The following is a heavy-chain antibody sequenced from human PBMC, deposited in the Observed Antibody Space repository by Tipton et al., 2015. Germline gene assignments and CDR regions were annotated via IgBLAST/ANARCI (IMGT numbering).Heavy chain of an antibody. Sequence: SLRLSCAASGFTFSSSWMTWVRQGPGKGLEWVANINQDGSAKHYVDSVQGRFSISRDNAKNSLYLQMDSLTADDTAVYYCALSRDGYNYIDTWGQGTLVTVSS. J-gene: IGHJ5*02. D-gene: IGHD5-24*01. CDR3: ALSRDGYNYIDT. CDR1: GFTFSSSW. CDR2: INQDGSAK. V-gene: IGHV3-7*01.